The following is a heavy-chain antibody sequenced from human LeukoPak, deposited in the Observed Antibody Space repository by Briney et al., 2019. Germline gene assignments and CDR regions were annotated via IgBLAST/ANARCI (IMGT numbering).Heavy chain of an antibody. Sequence: SETLPLTCAVYGGSFSGYYWSWIRQPPGKGLEWIGEINHSGSTNYNPSLKSRVTISVDTSKNQFSLKLSSVTAADTAVYYCARLFRGYSYKLWREGGPDYWGQGTLVTVSS. V-gene: IGHV4-34*01. J-gene: IGHJ4*02. CDR1: GGSFSGYY. CDR2: INHSGST. D-gene: IGHD5-18*01. CDR3: ARLFRGYSYKLWREGGPDY.